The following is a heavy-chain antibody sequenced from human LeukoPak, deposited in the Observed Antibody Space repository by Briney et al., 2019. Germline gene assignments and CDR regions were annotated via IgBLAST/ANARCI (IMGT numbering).Heavy chain of an antibody. J-gene: IGHJ4*02. D-gene: IGHD3-22*01. CDR3: AREPFHYDSSGYYYDY. V-gene: IGHV4-59*01. CDR1: GGSISSYY. CDR2: IYYSGST. Sequence: SETLSLTCTVSGGSISSYYWSWIRQPPGKGLEWIGYIYYSGSTNYNPSLKSRVTISVDTSKNQFSLKLSSVTAADTAVYYCAREPFHYDSSGYYYDYWGQGTLVTVSS.